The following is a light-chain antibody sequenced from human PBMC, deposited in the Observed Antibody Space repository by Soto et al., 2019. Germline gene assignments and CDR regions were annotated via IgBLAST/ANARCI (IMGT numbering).Light chain of an antibody. V-gene: IGKV1-6*01. Sequence: AIQMTQSPSSLSASVGDRVTIACRASQGIRNDLVWYQQKPGKAPNLLIYAASSLQSGVPSRFSGSGSGTDFTLTISSLQPEDFATYYCLQHYNYPRTFCQGTKVEIK. CDR1: QGIRND. CDR2: AAS. CDR3: LQHYNYPRT. J-gene: IGKJ1*01.